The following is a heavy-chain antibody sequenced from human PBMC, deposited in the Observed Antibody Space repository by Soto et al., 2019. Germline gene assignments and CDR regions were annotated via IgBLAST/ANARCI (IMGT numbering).Heavy chain of an antibody. CDR2: IYSGGAI. CDR3: ARDFGSDATGYYGMDV. CDR1: GFTVSSNY. Sequence: GGSLRLSCASSGFTVSSNYMSLVRQTPGKGLEWVSLIYSGGAIVYADSVMGRFTVSRDNSRNTLYLQMNSLRAEDTAVYFCARDFGSDATGYYGMDVWGQGTTVTVSS. V-gene: IGHV3-66*01. J-gene: IGHJ6*02. D-gene: IGHD3-10*01.